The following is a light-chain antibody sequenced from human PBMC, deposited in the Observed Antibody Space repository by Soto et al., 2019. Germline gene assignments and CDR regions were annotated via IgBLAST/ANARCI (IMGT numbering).Light chain of an antibody. Sequence: DIVLTQSPGTLSLSPGERATLSCRASQSVSSSYLAWYQQKHGQAPRLLIHAASTRATGIPDRFSGSGSGTDFTLTISRLEPEDFAVYYCQQYANSPQTFGQGTKVDIK. V-gene: IGKV3-20*01. CDR3: QQYANSPQT. J-gene: IGKJ1*01. CDR2: AAS. CDR1: QSVSSSY.